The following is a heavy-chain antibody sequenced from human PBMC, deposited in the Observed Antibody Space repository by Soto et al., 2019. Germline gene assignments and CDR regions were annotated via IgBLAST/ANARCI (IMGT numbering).Heavy chain of an antibody. D-gene: IGHD3-3*01. Sequence: QVQAVESGGGVVQPGRSLRLSCAASGFTFSSYAMHWVRQAPGKGLEWVEVISYDGSNKYYADSVKGRFTISRDNSKNTLYLQMNSLRAEDTAVYYCAREIERLLGYWGQGTLVTVSS. CDR2: ISYDGSNK. V-gene: IGHV3-30-3*01. CDR1: GFTFSSYA. J-gene: IGHJ4*02. CDR3: AREIERLLGY.